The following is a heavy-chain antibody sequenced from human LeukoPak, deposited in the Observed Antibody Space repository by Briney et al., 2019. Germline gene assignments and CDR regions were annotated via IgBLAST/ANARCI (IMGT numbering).Heavy chain of an antibody. J-gene: IGHJ4*02. CDR3: ARIPGYDSRGYYYFDY. V-gene: IGHV2-70*11. CDR2: IDWDDDK. CDR1: GFSLSTPGMC. Sequence: SGPSLRNSTPTLTLTCTFSGFSLSTPGMCVSWIRQPPGKALEWLARIDWDDDKYYSTSLRTRLTISKDASKNQVVLTMTNMDPVDTATYYCARIPGYDSRGYYYFDYWGQGNLVTVSS. D-gene: IGHD3-22*01.